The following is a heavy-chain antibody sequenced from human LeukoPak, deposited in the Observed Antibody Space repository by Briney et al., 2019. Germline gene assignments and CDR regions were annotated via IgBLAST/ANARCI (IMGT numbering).Heavy chain of an antibody. CDR3: ARAELTAAGWFDP. CDR2: IYYSGSI. J-gene: IGHJ5*02. D-gene: IGHD6-13*01. Sequence: SQTLSLTCTVSGGSISSGGYYWSWIRQHPGKGLEWIGYIYYSGSIYYNPSPKSRVTISVDTSKNQFSLKLSSVTAADTAVYYCARAELTAAGWFDPWGQGTLVTVSS. V-gene: IGHV4-31*03. CDR1: GGSISSGGYY.